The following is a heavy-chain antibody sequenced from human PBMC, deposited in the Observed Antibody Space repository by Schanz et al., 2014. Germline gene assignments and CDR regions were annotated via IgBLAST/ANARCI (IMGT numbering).Heavy chain of an antibody. J-gene: IGHJ5*02. CDR1: GGTFSTYT. V-gene: IGHV1-69*09. D-gene: IGHD5-12*01. Sequence: QVQLVQSGAEVRKPGASVKVSCKASGGTFSTYTISWVRQAPGQGLEWMGRIVPIAGITNYAQRFQGRVTITADKSSDTAYMELSSLRSEDTAVYYCAREKGHGYSGFSWGQGTLLAVSS. CDR3: AREKGHGYSGFS. CDR2: IVPIAGIT.